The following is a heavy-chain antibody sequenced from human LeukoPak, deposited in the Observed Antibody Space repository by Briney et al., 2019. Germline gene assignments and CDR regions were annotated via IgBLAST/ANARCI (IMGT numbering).Heavy chain of an antibody. CDR1: GYTFTSHE. J-gene: IGHJ4*02. V-gene: IGHV1-46*01. CDR2: INPSGGST. D-gene: IGHD2-21*02. Sequence: GASVKVSCKASGYTFTSHEMHWVRQAPGQGLAWMGTINPSGGSTGYAQKFRGRVIMTRDTSTSTVYMELSSLRSEDTAMYYCARVRSCGGDCYHFDYWGQGTLVTVSS. CDR3: ARVRSCGGDCYHFDY.